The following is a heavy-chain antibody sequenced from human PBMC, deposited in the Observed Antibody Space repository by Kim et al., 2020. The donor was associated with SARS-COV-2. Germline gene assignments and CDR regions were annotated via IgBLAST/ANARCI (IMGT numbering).Heavy chain of an antibody. J-gene: IGHJ4*02. CDR3: AREYYDSSGYYYPLDY. V-gene: IGHV4-59*01. Sequence: SLKSRVTISVDTSKNQFSLKLSSVTAADTAVYYCAREYYDSSGYYYPLDYWGQGTLVTVSS. D-gene: IGHD3-22*01.